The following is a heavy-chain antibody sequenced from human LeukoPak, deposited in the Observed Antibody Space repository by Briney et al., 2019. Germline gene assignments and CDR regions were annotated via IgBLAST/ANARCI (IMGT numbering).Heavy chain of an antibody. CDR1: GFTFSSYW. D-gene: IGHD2-2*02. V-gene: IGHV3-7*01. J-gene: IGHJ4*02. Sequence: GGSLRLSCAASGFTFSSYWMSWVRQAPGKGLEWVANIKQDGSEKYYVDSVKGRFTISRDNAKNSLYLQMNSLRAEDTAVYYCARERRRSSTSCYMDYWGQGTLVTVSP. CDR3: ARERRRSSTSCYMDY. CDR2: IKQDGSEK.